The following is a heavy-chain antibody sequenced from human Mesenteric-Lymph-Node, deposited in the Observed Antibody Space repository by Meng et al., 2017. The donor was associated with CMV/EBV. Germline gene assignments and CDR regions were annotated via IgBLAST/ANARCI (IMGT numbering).Heavy chain of an antibody. CDR2: INPDGSST. CDR3: AREVRGLRDY. CDR1: GFTFSSSW. Sequence: GESLKISCAASGFTFSSSWMHWVRQGPGKGLVWVSRINPDGSSTDYADSVKGRFTISRDNAKSTVYLQMNSLRAEDTGLYYCAREVRGLRDYWARGTLVTVSS. V-gene: IGHV3-74*01. D-gene: IGHD2-21*02. J-gene: IGHJ4*02.